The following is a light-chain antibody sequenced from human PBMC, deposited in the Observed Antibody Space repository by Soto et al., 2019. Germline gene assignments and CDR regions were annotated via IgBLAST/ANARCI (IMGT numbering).Light chain of an antibody. J-gene: IGKJ1*01. Sequence: EIVLTQSPATLSLSPGERTTLSCRASQSVSRILAWYQQKPGQAPRLLIYGASTRATGIPVRFSGSGSGTEFTLTISSLQSEDFAVYYCQQYDKWPPTFGQGTKVDIK. V-gene: IGKV3-15*01. CDR1: QSVSRI. CDR3: QQYDKWPPT. CDR2: GAS.